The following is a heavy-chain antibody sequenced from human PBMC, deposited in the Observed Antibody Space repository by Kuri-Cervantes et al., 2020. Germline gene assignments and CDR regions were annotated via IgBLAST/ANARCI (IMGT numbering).Heavy chain of an antibody. CDR2: IDSGSYTM. J-gene: IGHJ4*02. D-gene: IGHD6-25*01. V-gene: IGHV3-48*01. CDR1: GFNLITYS. CDR3: ARSAAYILDY. Sequence: GESLKISCVASGFNLITYSMSWVRQAPGKGLEWVSYIDSGSYTMYYADSVKGRFTISRDNAKNSLFLQMNSLRAEDTAVYYCARSAAYILDYWGQGTLVTVSS.